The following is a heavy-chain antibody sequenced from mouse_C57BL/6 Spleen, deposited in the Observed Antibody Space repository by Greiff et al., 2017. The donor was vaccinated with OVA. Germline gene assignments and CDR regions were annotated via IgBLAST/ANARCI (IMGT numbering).Heavy chain of an antibody. CDR1: GYAFSSSW. CDR2: IYPGDGDT. D-gene: IGHD1-1*01. Sequence: QVQLQQSGPELVKPGASVKISCKASGYAFSSSWMNWVKQRPGKALEWIGRIYPGDGDTNYNGKFKGKATLTADKSSSTAYMQLSSLTSEESAVYFCANHYYGSSYLAYWGQGTLVTVSA. V-gene: IGHV1-82*01. J-gene: IGHJ3*01. CDR3: ANHYYGSSYLAY.